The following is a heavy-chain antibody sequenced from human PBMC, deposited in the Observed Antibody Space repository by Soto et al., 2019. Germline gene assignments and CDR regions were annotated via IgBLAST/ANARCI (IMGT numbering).Heavy chain of an antibody. V-gene: IGHV4-31*03. CDR3: ARKDSGYADYMDV. D-gene: IGHD5-12*01. Sequence: QVQLQESGPGLVKPSQTLSLTCTVSGGSISRGGYYWSWIRQHPGKGLEWIGYIYYSGGTYYNPYLKGRVTISVDTDENQFSLRLSSVTAADTAVYYCARKDSGYADYMDVWGKGTTVTVSS. CDR1: GGSISRGGYY. CDR2: IYYSGGT. J-gene: IGHJ6*03.